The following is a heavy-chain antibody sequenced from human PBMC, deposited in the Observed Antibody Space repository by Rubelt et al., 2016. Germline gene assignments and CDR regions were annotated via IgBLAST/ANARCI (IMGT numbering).Heavy chain of an antibody. Sequence: GGSLRLSCAASGFTFSSYWMHWVRQAPGEGLAWVAVIWYDGSNKYYADSVKGRFTISRDNSKNSLYLQMNSLRAEDTAVYYCARGPVYYYDSSGYLGYFDYWGQGTLVTVSS. D-gene: IGHD3-22*01. CDR2: IWYDGSNK. J-gene: IGHJ4*02. CDR3: ARGPVYYYDSSGYLGYFDY. CDR1: GFTFSSYW. V-gene: IGHV3-33*08.